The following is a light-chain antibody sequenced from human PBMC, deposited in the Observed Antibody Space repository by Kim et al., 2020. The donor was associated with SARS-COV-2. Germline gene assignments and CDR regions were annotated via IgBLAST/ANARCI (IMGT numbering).Light chain of an antibody. CDR1: SSDVGDYDY. V-gene: IGLV2-14*01. CDR2: DVT. J-gene: IGLJ1*01. Sequence: QSALTQPASVSGPSGQSITISCTGTSSDVGDYDYVSWYQQHPGKAPKLMIYDVTKRPSGVSNRFSGSKSGNTASLTISGLHAEDEADYYCGSYRSGDTYVFGTGTKVTVL. CDR3: GSYRSGDTYV.